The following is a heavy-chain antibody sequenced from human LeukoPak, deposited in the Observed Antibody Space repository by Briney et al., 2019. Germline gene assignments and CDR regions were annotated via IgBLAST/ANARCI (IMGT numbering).Heavy chain of an antibody. CDR2: INYGGNT. CDR1: GGSISSSAYH. Sequence: SETLSLTCTVSGGSISSSAYHWGWIRQPPGKGLEWIGTINYGGNTYYNLSLKSRVIIFLDTSKNQFSLKLSSVTAADTAVYYCARLWSTSCKGGSCPHQPNYWGQGTRITVPS. V-gene: IGHV4-39*01. D-gene: IGHD2-15*01. J-gene: IGHJ4*02. CDR3: ARLWSTSCKGGSCPHQPNY.